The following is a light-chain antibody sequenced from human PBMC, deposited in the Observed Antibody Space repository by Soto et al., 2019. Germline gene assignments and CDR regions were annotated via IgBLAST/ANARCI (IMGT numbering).Light chain of an antibody. CDR3: QQLSEWPLT. Sequence: IQLTQSPSSLSASIGDRVTISCRASPAISSFLAWYQLKPGKAPKLLIYAASTLQSGVPARFSGSGSGTDFTLTISSLQPEDFTTYYCQQLSEWPLTFGGGTKVEI. V-gene: IGKV1-9*01. CDR2: AAS. J-gene: IGKJ4*01. CDR1: PAISSF.